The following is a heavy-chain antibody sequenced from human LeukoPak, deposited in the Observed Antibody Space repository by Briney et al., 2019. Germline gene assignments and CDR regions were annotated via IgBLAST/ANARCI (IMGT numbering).Heavy chain of an antibody. CDR1: GFTFSDYY. Sequence: PGGSLRLSCAASGFTFSDYYMSWIRQAPGKGLEWVSYISSSGSTIYYADSVKGRFTISRDNAKNSLYLQMNSLRAEDTAVYYCASVLRYFDWLLYVYWGQGTLVTVSS. CDR2: ISSSGSTI. D-gene: IGHD3-9*01. CDR3: ASVLRYFDWLLYVY. V-gene: IGHV3-11*04. J-gene: IGHJ4*02.